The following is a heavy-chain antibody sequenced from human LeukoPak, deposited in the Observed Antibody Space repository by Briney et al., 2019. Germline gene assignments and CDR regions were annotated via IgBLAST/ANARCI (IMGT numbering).Heavy chain of an antibody. J-gene: IGHJ4*02. D-gene: IGHD3-22*01. CDR3: ATSIPDYYHSGAYYAYPFDN. V-gene: IGHV3-53*01. CDR2: IYSGGST. Sequence: GGSLRLSCAASGFTVSNNYMSWVRQAPGKGLEWVSIIYSGGSTYYADSVKGRFTISRDSSKNTLYLQMNSLRAEDTAVYYCATSIPDYYHSGAYYAYPFDNWGQGTLVTVSS. CDR1: GFTVSNNY.